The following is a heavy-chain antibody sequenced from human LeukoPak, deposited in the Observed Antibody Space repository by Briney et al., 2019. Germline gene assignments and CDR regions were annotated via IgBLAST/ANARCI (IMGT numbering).Heavy chain of an antibody. CDR2: INPSGGST. J-gene: IGHJ5*02. Sequence: ASVTVSCQASGYTFTNSYIHWVRQAPGQGLEWMGIINPSGGSTSYEQKFQGRVTMTRDTSTSNVYMELRSLKSEDSAMYYCGRVYGVVAPGAGDSFWNGYYDAWGQGTLVTVSS. D-gene: IGHD2-2*01. V-gene: IGHV1-46*01. CDR1: GYTFTNSY. CDR3: GRVYGVVAPGAGDSFWNGYYDA.